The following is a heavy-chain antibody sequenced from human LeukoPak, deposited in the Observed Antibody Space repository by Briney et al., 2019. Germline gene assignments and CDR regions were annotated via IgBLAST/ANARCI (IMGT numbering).Heavy chain of an antibody. J-gene: IGHJ5*02. Sequence: GGSLRLSCAASGFTFSSYAMHWVRQAPGRGLEWVAVISYDGSNKYYADSVKGRFTISRDNSKNTLYLQMSSLRAEDTAVYYCARGQHYYDSSGYYCDPWGQGTLVTVSS. CDR2: ISYDGSNK. CDR3: ARGQHYYDSSGYYCDP. V-gene: IGHV3-30-3*01. D-gene: IGHD3-22*01. CDR1: GFTFSSYA.